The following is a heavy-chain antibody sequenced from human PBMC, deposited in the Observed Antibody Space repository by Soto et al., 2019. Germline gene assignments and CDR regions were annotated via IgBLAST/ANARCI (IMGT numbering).Heavy chain of an antibody. CDR1: GYTFTTYG. Sequence: ASVKVSCKASGYTFTTYGISWVRQAPGQGLERMGWINPNSGGTNYAQKFQGWVTMTRDTSISTAYMELSRLRSDDTAVYYCARSGIGATTVTTRMDVWGQGTTVTVSS. D-gene: IGHD4-17*01. V-gene: IGHV1-2*04. CDR3: ARSGIGATTVTTRMDV. CDR2: INPNSGGT. J-gene: IGHJ6*02.